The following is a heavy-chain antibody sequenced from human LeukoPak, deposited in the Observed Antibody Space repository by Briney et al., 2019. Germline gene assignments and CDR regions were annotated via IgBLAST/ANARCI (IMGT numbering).Heavy chain of an antibody. CDR1: GGSISSGSYY. D-gene: IGHD3-16*01. V-gene: IGHV4-61*02. CDR2: IYTSGST. J-gene: IGHJ4*02. Sequence: SETLSLTCTVSGGSISSGSYYWSWIRQPAGKGLEWIGRIYTSGSTNYNPSLKSRVTISVDTSKNQFSLKLRSVTAADTAVYYCARGIWPDYRIDYWGQGTLVTVSS. CDR3: ARGIWPDYRIDY.